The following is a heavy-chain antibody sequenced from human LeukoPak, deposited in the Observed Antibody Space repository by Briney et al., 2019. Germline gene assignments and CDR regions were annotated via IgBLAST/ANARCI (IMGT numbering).Heavy chain of an antibody. J-gene: IGHJ4*02. CDR2: VYQDGTEK. Sequence: GGSLRLSCGASGFNFSGSQMTWVRQAPGKGLEWVATVYQDGTEKRFLDSVEGRFTISRDNAKKSVYLQMSSLRPEDTAVYFCVRGAWYFQYWGQGTLVTVSS. CDR3: VRGAWYFQY. CDR1: GFNFSGSQ. D-gene: IGHD3-16*01. V-gene: IGHV3-7*04.